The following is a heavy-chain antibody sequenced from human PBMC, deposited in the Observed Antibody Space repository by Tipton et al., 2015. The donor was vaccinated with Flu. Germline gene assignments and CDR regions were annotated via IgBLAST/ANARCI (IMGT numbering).Heavy chain of an antibody. V-gene: IGHV4-4*07. CDR3: ARGSGSGTHVMFDY. CDR2: IYSSGST. J-gene: IGHJ4*02. CDR1: GGSLSSFY. D-gene: IGHD3-10*01. Sequence: TLSLTCIVSGGSLSSFYWSWIRQPAGKGLEYIGRIYSSGSTNYNPSFKSRVSMSLDASKTQSSLNLNSVTAADTAMYYCARGSGSGTHVMFDYWGQGTLVTVSS.